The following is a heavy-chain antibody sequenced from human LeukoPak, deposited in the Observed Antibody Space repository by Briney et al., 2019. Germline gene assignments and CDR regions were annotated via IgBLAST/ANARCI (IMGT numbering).Heavy chain of an antibody. Sequence: PSETLSLTCAVSGYSISSGYYWGWVRQPPGKGLEWIGSVHHSGNTNYQTSLKSRVTISVDTSKNQSSLKLSSVTAVDTAVYYWARWAEYRAAAGTGEYNWFDPWGQGTLVTVSS. CDR1: GYSISSGYY. CDR3: ARWAEYRAAAGTGEYNWFDP. J-gene: IGHJ5*02. V-gene: IGHV4-38-2*01. D-gene: IGHD6-13*01. CDR2: VHHSGNT.